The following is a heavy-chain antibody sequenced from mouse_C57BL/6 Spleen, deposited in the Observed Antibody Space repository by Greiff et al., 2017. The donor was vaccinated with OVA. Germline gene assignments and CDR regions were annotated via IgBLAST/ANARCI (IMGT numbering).Heavy chain of an antibody. Sequence: QVQLKQPGAELVRPGSSVKLSCKASGYTFTSYWMHWVKQRPIQGLEWIGNIDPSDSETHYNQKFKDKATLTVDKSSSTAYMQLSSLTSEDSAVYYCARSTTVVATDYAMDYWGQGTSVTVSS. D-gene: IGHD1-1*01. CDR3: ARSTTVVATDYAMDY. CDR2: IDPSDSET. V-gene: IGHV1-52*01. CDR1: GYTFTSYW. J-gene: IGHJ4*01.